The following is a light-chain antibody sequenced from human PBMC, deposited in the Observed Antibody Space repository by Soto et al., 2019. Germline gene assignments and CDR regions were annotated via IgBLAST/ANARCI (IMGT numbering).Light chain of an antibody. CDR1: QSVSTD. Sequence: EIVLTQSPATLSLSPGERATLSCRASQSVSTDLAWYQQKPGQAPRLLIYGASNRATGIPDRFSGSGSGTAVARTITSLEPEDFAVYYCQQRGNWHLYTFGQGTKLEIK. J-gene: IGKJ2*01. CDR2: GAS. V-gene: IGKV3-11*01. CDR3: QQRGNWHLYT.